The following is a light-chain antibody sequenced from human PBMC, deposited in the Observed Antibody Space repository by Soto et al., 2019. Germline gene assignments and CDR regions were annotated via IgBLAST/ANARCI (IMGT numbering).Light chain of an antibody. CDR1: SSDVGGYNY. Sequence: QSALTQPASVSGSPGQSITIPCTGTSSDVGGYNYVSWYQQHPGKAPKLMIYDVSNRPSGVSYRFSGSKSGNTASLTISGLQAEDEADYYCTSYTTSSTYVFGPGTKVPVL. V-gene: IGLV2-14*01. CDR3: TSYTTSSTYV. CDR2: DVS. J-gene: IGLJ1*01.